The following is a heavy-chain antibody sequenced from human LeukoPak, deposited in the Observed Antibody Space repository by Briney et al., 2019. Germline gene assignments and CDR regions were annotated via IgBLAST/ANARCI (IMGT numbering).Heavy chain of an antibody. D-gene: IGHD6-13*01. V-gene: IGHV1-69*13. CDR1: GGTFSSYA. CDR3: ARDPIGSRWPYYFDY. Sequence: GASVTVSCTASGGTFSSYAISWVRQAPGQGLEWMGGIIPIFGTANYAQKFQGRVTITADESTSTAYMELSSLRSEDTAVYYCARDPIGSRWPYYFDYWGQGTLVTVSS. CDR2: IIPIFGTA. J-gene: IGHJ4*02.